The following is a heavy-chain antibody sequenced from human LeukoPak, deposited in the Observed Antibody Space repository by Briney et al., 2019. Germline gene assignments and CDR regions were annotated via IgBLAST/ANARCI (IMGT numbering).Heavy chain of an antibody. Sequence: GGSLILSCSASGFNFSIYEMNWVRQAPGKGLEWVSYISSSWSKIYYEVSVKGRFTISRDNAKTSLYLQMNSLRAEDTAVYYCAELGIMIGGVWGKGTTVTISS. J-gene: IGHJ6*04. CDR3: AELGIMIGGV. D-gene: IGHD3-16*01. CDR2: ISSSWSKI. V-gene: IGHV3-48*03. CDR1: GFNFSIYE.